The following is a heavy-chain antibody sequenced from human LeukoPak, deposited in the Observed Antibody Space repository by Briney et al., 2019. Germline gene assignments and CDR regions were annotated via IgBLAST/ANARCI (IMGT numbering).Heavy chain of an antibody. CDR2: ISYDGSNK. Sequence: GRSLRLSCAASGFTFSSYAMHWVRQAPGKGLEWVAVISYDGSNKYYADSVKGRFTISRDNSKNTLYLQMNSLRAEDTAVYYCARDPLAARMGAYYYYYYMDVWGQGSLVTVSS. CDR1: GFTFSSYA. J-gene: IGHJ6*03. V-gene: IGHV3-30*04. CDR3: ARDPLAARMGAYYYYYYMDV. D-gene: IGHD6-6*01.